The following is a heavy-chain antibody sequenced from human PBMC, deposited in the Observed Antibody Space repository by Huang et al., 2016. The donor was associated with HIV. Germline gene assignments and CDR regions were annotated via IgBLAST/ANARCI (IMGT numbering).Heavy chain of an antibody. CDR2: ISYEAKTK. D-gene: IGHD6-13*01. CDR1: GFTFSSYG. V-gene: IGHV3-30*18. CDR3: AKGGSAAAVLDF. Sequence: QVQLVESGGGVVQPGRSLRISCAASGFTFSSYGMHWVRQAPGTGLEWVAVISYEAKTKYYADSVKGRFSISRDNAKTTVYLQLNSLRVEDTAVYYCAKGGSAAAVLDFWGQGTLVTVSS. J-gene: IGHJ4*02.